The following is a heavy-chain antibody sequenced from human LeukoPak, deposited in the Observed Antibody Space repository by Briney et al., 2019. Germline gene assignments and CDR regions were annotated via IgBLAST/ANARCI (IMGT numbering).Heavy chain of an antibody. CDR1: GDSVSSNSAA. CDR2: TYYRSKWNS. V-gene: IGHV6-1*01. Sequence: SQTLSLTCAISGDSVSSNSAAWSWIRQSPSRGLEWLGRTYYRSKWNSDYAISVKSRITINADTSKNQFSLQLTSVTPEDTAVYYCARTSDISGSGSYKDWGQGTLVTVSS. J-gene: IGHJ4*02. CDR3: ARTSDISGSGSYKD. D-gene: IGHD3-10*01.